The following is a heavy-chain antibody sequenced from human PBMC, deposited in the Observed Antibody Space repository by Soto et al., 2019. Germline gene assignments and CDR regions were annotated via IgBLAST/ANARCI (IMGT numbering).Heavy chain of an antibody. D-gene: IGHD6-13*01. Sequence: ASVKVSCKASGYTFTDHYIHWVRQAPGQGLEWMGWINPNSGDTNYAQKFQGRVTMTRDTSISAAYMELSRLTYDDTALYFCARQNGIAVAGYSDYWGQGTLVTVSS. CDR2: INPNSGDT. CDR3: ARQNGIAVAGYSDY. V-gene: IGHV1-2*02. CDR1: GYTFTDHY. J-gene: IGHJ4*02.